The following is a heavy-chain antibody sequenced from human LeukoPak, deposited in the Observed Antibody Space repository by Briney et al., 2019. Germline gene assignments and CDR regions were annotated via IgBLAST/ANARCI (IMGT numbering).Heavy chain of an antibody. CDR3: ARSYNYRFDY. CDR1: GFTVSSYW. Sequence: GGSLRLSCEVSGFTVSSYWMHWVRQGPGKGLEWVARPSSDGRSTNYADFVKGRATISRDNAKNTLFLEMSGLRADDTAVYYCARSYNYRFDYWGQGTLVVVSS. CDR2: PSSDGRST. V-gene: IGHV3-74*01. D-gene: IGHD3-22*01. J-gene: IGHJ4*02.